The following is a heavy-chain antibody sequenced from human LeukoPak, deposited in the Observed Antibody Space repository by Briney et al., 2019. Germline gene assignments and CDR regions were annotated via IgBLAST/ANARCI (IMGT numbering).Heavy chain of an antibody. CDR1: GFTFSSYS. CDR2: IWYDGSNK. CDR3: AREMKLLWFGESAYYYYGMDV. D-gene: IGHD3-10*01. Sequence: PGRSLRLSCAASGFTFSSYSMHWVRQAPGKGLEWVAVIWYDGSNKYYADSVKGRFTISRDNSKNTLYLQMNSLRAEDTAVYYCAREMKLLWFGESAYYYYGMDVWGQGTTVTVSS. J-gene: IGHJ6*02. V-gene: IGHV3-33*01.